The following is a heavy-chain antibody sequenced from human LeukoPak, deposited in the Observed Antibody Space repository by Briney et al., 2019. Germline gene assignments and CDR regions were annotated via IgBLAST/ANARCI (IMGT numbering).Heavy chain of an antibody. CDR3: AKTGGYGSGINTADY. Sequence: EASVKVSCKASGYTFTSYYMHWVRQAPGQGLEWMGIINPSGGSTSYAQKFQGRVTMTRDTSTSTVYMELSSLRSEDTAVYYCAKTGGYGSGINTADYWGQGTLVTVSS. CDR2: INPSGGST. J-gene: IGHJ4*02. CDR1: GYTFTSYY. V-gene: IGHV1-46*03. D-gene: IGHD3-10*01.